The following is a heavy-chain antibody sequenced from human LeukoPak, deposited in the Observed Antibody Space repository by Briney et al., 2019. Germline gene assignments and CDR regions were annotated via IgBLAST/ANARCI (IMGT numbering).Heavy chain of an antibody. Sequence: SETLSLTCAVYGGSFSGYYWSWIRQPPGKGLEWIGEINHSGSTNYNPSLKSRVTISVDTSKNQFSLKLSSVTAVDTAVYYCARTVHYYDSSGSDPFDYWGQGTLVTVSS. CDR2: INHSGST. D-gene: IGHD3-22*01. J-gene: IGHJ4*02. CDR3: ARTVHYYDSSGSDPFDY. CDR1: GGSFSGYY. V-gene: IGHV4-34*01.